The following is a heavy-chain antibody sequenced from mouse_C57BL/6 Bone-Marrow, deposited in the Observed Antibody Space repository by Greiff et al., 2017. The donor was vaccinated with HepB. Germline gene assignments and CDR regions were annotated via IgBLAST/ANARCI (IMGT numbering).Heavy chain of an antibody. CDR3: ARGAY. J-gene: IGHJ3*01. V-gene: IGHV1-80*01. CDR2: IYPGDGDT. Sequence: VQLQQSGAELVKPGASVKISCKASGYAFSSYWMNWVKQSPGKGLEWIGQIYPGDGDTNYNGKFKDKATLTADESSSTDYMQLSSLTSEDSAVYFCARGAYWGQGTLVTVSA. CDR1: GYAFSSYW.